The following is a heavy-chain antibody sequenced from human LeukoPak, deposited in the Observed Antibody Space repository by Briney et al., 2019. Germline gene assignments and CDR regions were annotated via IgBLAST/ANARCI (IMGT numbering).Heavy chain of an antibody. J-gene: IGHJ2*01. V-gene: IGHV3-13*04. D-gene: IGHD2-8*01. Sequence: GGSLRLSCAASGFTLSSHDVHWVRQVPRKGMEWISAINVAGNTYYSDSVKGRFSVSRDNAKNSVHLQMTSLRAGDTAVYHCAREPDVYGSWYFDLWGRGTQVTVSS. CDR2: INVAGNT. CDR1: GFTLSSHD. CDR3: AREPDVYGSWYFDL.